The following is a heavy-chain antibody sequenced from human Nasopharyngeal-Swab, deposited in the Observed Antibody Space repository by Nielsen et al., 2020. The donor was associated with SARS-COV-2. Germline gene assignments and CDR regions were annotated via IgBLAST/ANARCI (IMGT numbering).Heavy chain of an antibody. D-gene: IGHD3-10*01. CDR1: GFTFSNYG. J-gene: IGHJ4*02. Sequence: GGSLRLSCVASGFTFSNYGMHWVRQAPGKGLEWVAIISYDGSNKYHADSVKGRFTISKDNSKNTPYLQMSSLRADDTAVYYCAKERFYSGSGKYPRDFDYWGQGTLVTVSS. V-gene: IGHV3-30*18. CDR2: ISYDGSNK. CDR3: AKERFYSGSGKYPRDFDY.